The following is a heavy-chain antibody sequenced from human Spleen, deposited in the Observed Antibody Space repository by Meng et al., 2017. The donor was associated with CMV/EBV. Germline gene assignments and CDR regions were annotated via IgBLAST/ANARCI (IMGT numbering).Heavy chain of an antibody. CDR2: INHSGST. V-gene: IGHV4-34*01. CDR1: GGSFSGYY. D-gene: IGHD1-26*01. Sequence: LPCGVHGGSFSGYYWNWIRQSPGKGLEWIGEINHSGSTNYNPSLKSRVTMSVDTSKNQFSLRLSSVTAADTAVYYCASHIVGAAYFDYWGQGTLVTVSS. CDR3: ASHIVGAAYFDY. J-gene: IGHJ4*02.